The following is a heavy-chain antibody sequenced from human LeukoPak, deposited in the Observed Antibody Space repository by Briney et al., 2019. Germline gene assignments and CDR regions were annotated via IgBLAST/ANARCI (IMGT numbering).Heavy chain of an antibody. CDR1: GGSISSYY. CDR3: ARHQAVAGMFLVY. J-gene: IGHJ4*02. V-gene: IGHV4-59*01. D-gene: IGHD6-19*01. Sequence: PSETLSLTCTVSGGSISSYYWSWIRRPPGKGLEWIGYFYYSGSTNYNPSLKSRVTISVDTSKNQFSLKLSSVTAADTAVYYCARHQAVAGMFLVYWGQGTLVTVSS. CDR2: FYYSGST.